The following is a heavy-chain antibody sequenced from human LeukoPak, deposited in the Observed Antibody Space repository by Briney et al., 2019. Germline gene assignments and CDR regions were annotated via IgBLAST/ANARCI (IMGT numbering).Heavy chain of an antibody. V-gene: IGHV1-2*02. CDR3: ARTTMVRGVTPIGY. J-gene: IGHJ4*02. D-gene: IGHD3-10*01. Sequence: ASVKVSCKASGYTFTDYYMHWVRQAPGQGLEWMGWINPNSGGTNYAQKFQGRVTMTRDTSISTAYMELSRLRSDDTAVYYCARTTMVRGVTPIGYWGQGTQVTVCS. CDR1: GYTFTDYY. CDR2: INPNSGGT.